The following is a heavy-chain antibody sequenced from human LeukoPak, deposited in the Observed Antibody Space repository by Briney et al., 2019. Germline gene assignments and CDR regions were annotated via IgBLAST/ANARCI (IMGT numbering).Heavy chain of an antibody. CDR2: IWYDGSNK. CDR1: GFTFSSYA. D-gene: IGHD7-27*01. CDR3: ARGLSELGIMD. Sequence: AGGSLRLSCAASGFTFSSYAMSWVRQAPGKGLEWVAVIWYDGSNKYYADSVKGRFTISRDNSKNTLYLQMNSLRAEDTAVYYCARGLSELGIMDWGQGTLVTVSS. V-gene: IGHV3-33*08. J-gene: IGHJ4*02.